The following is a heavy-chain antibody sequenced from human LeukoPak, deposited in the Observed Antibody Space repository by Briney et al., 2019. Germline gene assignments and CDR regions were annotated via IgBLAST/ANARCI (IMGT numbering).Heavy chain of an antibody. D-gene: IGHD6-19*01. V-gene: IGHV3-23*01. J-gene: IGHJ4*02. Sequence: GGSLRLSCAASGFTFSIYAMSWVRQAPGKGLEWVSAISGSGGSTYYADSVKGRFTISRDNSKNTLYLQMNSLRAEDTAVYYCARDRHSSGWYGYYFDYWGQGTLVTVSS. CDR1: GFTFSIYA. CDR3: ARDRHSSGWYGYYFDY. CDR2: ISGSGGST.